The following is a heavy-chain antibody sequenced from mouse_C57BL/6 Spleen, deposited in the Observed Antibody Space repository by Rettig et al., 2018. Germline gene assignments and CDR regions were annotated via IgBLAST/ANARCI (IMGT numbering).Heavy chain of an antibody. CDR3: ANIYYGNYVAMDY. J-gene: IGHJ4*01. D-gene: IGHD2-1*01. V-gene: IGHV3-6*01. Sequence: YISYDGSNNYNPSLKNRISITRDTSKNQFFLKLNSVTTEDTATYYCANIYYGNYVAMDYWGQGTSVTVSS. CDR2: ISYDGSN.